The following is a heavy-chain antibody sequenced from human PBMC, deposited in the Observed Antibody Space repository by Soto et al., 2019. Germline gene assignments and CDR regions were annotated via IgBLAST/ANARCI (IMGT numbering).Heavy chain of an antibody. CDR3: ARDNSRTFPAAYGDKKSDSSGWWFDP. V-gene: IGHV1-46*03. Sequence: ASVKVSCKASGISFINHYVHWVRQAPGQRPEWMGVINPAGSVTVYALKLQDRVTVTRDTSTSTVYMELNSLTSEDTAIYYCARDNSRTFPAAYGDKKSDSSGWWFDPWGQGTLVTVSS. J-gene: IGHJ5*02. CDR1: GISFINHY. CDR2: INPAGSVT. D-gene: IGHD2-21*01.